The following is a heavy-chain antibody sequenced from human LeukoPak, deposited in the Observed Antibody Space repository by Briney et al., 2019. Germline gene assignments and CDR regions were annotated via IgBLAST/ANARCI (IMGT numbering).Heavy chain of an antibody. CDR1: GYTFTSYG. J-gene: IGHJ4*02. Sequence: ASVKVSGKASGYTFTSYGISWVRQAPGQGLEWMGWISAYNGNTNYAQKLQGRVTMTTDTSTSTAYMELRSLRSDDTAVYYCARGVNYYGSGSYRWGFDYWGQGTLVTVSS. CDR3: ARGVNYYGSGSYRWGFDY. V-gene: IGHV1-18*01. D-gene: IGHD3-10*01. CDR2: ISAYNGNT.